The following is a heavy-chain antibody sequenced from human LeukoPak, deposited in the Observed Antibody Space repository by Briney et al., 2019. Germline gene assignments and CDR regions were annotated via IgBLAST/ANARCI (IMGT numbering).Heavy chain of an antibody. CDR1: GYTFTSYG. J-gene: IGHJ5*02. D-gene: IGHD3-3*01. CDR2: FNPSSGST. Sequence: EASVKVSCKASGYTFTSYGISWVRQSPGQGLEWMGIFNPSSGSTTYAQKFQGRVTVTRDTSTSTVYMELSRLRSDDTAVFYCARGSSITIFGVAHDRFDPWGQGTLVTVSS. CDR3: ARGSSITIFGVAHDRFDP. V-gene: IGHV1-46*01.